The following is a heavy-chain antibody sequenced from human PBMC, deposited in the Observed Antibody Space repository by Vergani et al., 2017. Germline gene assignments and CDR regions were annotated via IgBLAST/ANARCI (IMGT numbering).Heavy chain of an antibody. CDR1: GGSFSGYY. D-gene: IGHD3-9*01. Sequence: QLQLQESGPGLVKPSETLSLTCAVYGGSFSGYYWSWIRQPPGKGLEWIGEINHSGSTNYNPSLKSRVTISVETSKNQFSLKLSSVTAAYTAVYYCARVRSWLYYFDYWGQGTLVTVSS. V-gene: IGHV4-34*01. CDR3: ARVRSWLYYFDY. CDR2: INHSGST. J-gene: IGHJ4*02.